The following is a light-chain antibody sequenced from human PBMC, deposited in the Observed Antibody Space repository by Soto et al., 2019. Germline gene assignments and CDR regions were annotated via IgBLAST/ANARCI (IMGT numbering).Light chain of an antibody. CDR1: QSISSW. V-gene: IGKV1-5*03. CDR2: KAS. J-gene: IGKJ1*01. Sequence: DIQMTQSPSSVSASVGDRVTITCRASQSISSWLAWYQQKPGNSPKLLIYKASTLESGVPSRFSGSGSGTEFTLTISSLQPDDSATYYCQEYNTYSQTFGQGTKVEIK. CDR3: QEYNTYSQT.